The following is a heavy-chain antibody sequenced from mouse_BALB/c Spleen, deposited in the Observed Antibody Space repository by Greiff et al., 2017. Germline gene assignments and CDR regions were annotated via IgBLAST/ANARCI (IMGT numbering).Heavy chain of an antibody. D-gene: IGHD1-1*01. CDR2: ISSGGSYT. V-gene: IGHV5-6*02. J-gene: IGHJ1*01. CDR3: ARHGDYYYGSSYDFDV. Sequence: DVKLVESGGDLVKPGGSLKLSCAASGFTFSSYGMSWVRQTPDKRLEWVATISSGGSYTYYPDSVKGRFTISRDNAKNTLYLQMSSLKSEDTAMYYCARHGDYYYGSSYDFDVWGAGTTVTVSS. CDR1: GFTFSSYG.